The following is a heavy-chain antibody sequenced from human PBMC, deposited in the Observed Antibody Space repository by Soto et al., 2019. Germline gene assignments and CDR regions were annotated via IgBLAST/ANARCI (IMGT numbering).Heavy chain of an antibody. D-gene: IGHD3-16*01. CDR3: ASVTFGGIVLAH. Sequence: TSETLSLTCTVSAASFSKYYWTWIRQPPGKGLEWIGYIYFNGNTKYNPSLEGRLTISIDTSKKEFSLKLTSVTAADAAVYYCASVTFGGIVLAHWGQGTLVTVPQ. CDR2: IYFNGNT. J-gene: IGHJ4*02. V-gene: IGHV4-59*01. CDR1: AASFSKYY.